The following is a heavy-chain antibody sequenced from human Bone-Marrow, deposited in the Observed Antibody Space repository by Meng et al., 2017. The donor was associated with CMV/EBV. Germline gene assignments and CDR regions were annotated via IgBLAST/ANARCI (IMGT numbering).Heavy chain of an antibody. CDR3: ARDLPTGSGSPLGY. D-gene: IGHD3-10*01. Sequence: GESLKISCVASGFTFSDHWRGWVRQAPGKGLEWGADIWKGGNTIWYFDSVKGRFTISRDNAKNSLYLQMNSLRAEDTAVYYCARDLPTGSGSPLGYWGQGTLVTVSS. V-gene: IGHV3-7*01. CDR2: IWKGGNTI. J-gene: IGHJ4*02. CDR1: GFTFSDHW.